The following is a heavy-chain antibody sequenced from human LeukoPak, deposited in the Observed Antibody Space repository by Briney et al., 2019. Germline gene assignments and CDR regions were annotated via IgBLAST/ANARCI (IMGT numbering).Heavy chain of an antibody. D-gene: IGHD3-22*01. Sequence: SETLSLTCTVSGASINNNFWTWIRQPPGKGLEWIGYIYSSDSAKYNPSLKSRVIISGDTSKNQISLNLTSVTAADTAVYFCARHRDYYDTWGHGTLVTVSS. V-gene: IGHV4-59*08. J-gene: IGHJ4*01. CDR2: IYSSDSA. CDR3: ARHRDYYDT. CDR1: GASINNNF.